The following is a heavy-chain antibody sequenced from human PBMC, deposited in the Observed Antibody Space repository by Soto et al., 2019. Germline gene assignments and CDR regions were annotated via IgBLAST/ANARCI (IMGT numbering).Heavy chain of an antibody. D-gene: IGHD2-15*01. V-gene: IGHV3-7*01. CDR2: IKQDGSEK. CDR1: GFPFSSYW. CDR3: ARDWACSGGSCYYDIDY. Sequence: SGGSLRLSCAASGFPFSSYWMSWVRQAPGKGLEWVANIKQDGSEKYYVDSVKGRFTISRDNAKNSLYLQMNSLRAEDTAVYYCARDWACSGGSCYYDIDYWGQGTLVTVSS. J-gene: IGHJ4*02.